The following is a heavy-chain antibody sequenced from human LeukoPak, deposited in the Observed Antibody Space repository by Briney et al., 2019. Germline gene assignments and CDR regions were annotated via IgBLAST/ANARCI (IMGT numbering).Heavy chain of an antibody. CDR3: ARIGYSYGYYSLLDYYYMDV. V-gene: IGHV3-33*01. CDR2: IWYDGSNK. Sequence: PGRSLRLSCAASGFTFSSYGMHWVRQAPGKGLEWVAVIWYDGSNKYYADSVKGRFTISRDNSKNTLYLQMNSLRAEDTAVYYCARIGYSYGYYSLLDYYYMDVWGKGTTVTVSS. CDR1: GFTFSSYG. J-gene: IGHJ6*03. D-gene: IGHD5-18*01.